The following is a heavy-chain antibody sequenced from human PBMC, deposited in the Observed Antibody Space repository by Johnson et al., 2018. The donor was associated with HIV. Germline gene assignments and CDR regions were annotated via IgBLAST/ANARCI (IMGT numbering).Heavy chain of an antibody. D-gene: IGHD2-15*01. J-gene: IGHJ3*02. CDR2: ISYDGSNK. CDR3: ATPQEGYSAFGI. V-gene: IGHV3-30-3*01. CDR1: GFTFSSYA. Sequence: QVQLVESGGGVVQPGRSLRLSCAASGFTFSSYAMHWVRQAPGKGLEWVAVISYDGSNKYYADSVKGRFTISRDNSKNTLYLQMNSLRAEDTAVYYCATPQEGYSAFGIWGQGTMVTVSS.